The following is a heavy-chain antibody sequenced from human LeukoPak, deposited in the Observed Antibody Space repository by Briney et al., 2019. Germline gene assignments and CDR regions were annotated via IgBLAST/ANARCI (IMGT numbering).Heavy chain of an antibody. D-gene: IGHD3-3*01. J-gene: IGHJ6*02. CDR2: MNPNSGNT. V-gene: IGHV1-8*01. CDR1: GYTFTNYD. Sequence: ASVKVSCKASGYTFTNYDINWVRQATGQGLEWMGWMNPNSGNTGYAQKFQGRVTMTRNTSISTAYMELSSLRSEDTAVYYCARAGIRFLEWLSGFYYGMDVWGQGTTVTVSS. CDR3: ARAGIRFLEWLSGFYYGMDV.